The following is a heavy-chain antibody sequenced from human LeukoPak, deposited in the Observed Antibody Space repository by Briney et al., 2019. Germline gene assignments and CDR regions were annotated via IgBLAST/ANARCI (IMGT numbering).Heavy chain of an antibody. V-gene: IGHV3-66*02. J-gene: IGHJ4*02. CDR1: GFTFSSYA. D-gene: IGHD5-18*01. CDR3: AREKYNYGPFDY. Sequence: GSLRLSCAASGFTFSSYAMSWVRQAPGKGLEWVSVIYSGGTTYYTDSVKGRFTISRDNSQNTLYLQMNSLRAEDTAVYYCAREKYNYGPFDYWGQGTLVTVSS. CDR2: IYSGGTT.